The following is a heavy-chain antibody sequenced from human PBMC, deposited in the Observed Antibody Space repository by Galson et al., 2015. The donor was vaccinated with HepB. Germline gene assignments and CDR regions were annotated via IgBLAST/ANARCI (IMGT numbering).Heavy chain of an antibody. CDR1: GYTLTELS. J-gene: IGHJ4*02. D-gene: IGHD2-21*02. V-gene: IGHV1-24*01. Sequence: SVKVSCKVSGYTLTELSMHWVRQAPGKGLEWMGGFDPEDGETIYAQKFQGRVTMTEDTSTDTAYMELSSLRSEDTAVYYCATVGADIVVVTATPEYFDYWGQGTLVTVSS. CDR3: ATVGADIVVVTATPEYFDY. CDR2: FDPEDGET.